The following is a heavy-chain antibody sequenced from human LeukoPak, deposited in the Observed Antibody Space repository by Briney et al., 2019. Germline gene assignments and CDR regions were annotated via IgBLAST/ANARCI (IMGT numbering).Heavy chain of an antibody. CDR2: IHGNGTT. V-gene: IGHV4-4*07. CDR3: ARDMVSTWPYFYTYYYLDV. Sequence: SETLSLTCTVSGASLTSYSWNWIRQPAGKGLEWIGRIHGNGTTNYNPSFKNRVTMSLDTSKSQFSLKMTSVTAADTALYFCARDMVSTWPYFYTYYYLDVWGQGTTVAVTS. J-gene: IGHJ6*03. CDR1: GASLTSYS. D-gene: IGHD6-13*01.